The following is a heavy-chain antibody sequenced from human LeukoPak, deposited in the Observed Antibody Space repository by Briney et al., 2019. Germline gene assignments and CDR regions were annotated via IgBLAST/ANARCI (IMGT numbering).Heavy chain of an antibody. Sequence: GGSLRLSCAASGFTFDDYAMHWVRQAPGKGLEWVSGISWNSGSIAYADSVKGRFTISRDNAKNSLYLQMNSLRTEDTAVYYCARCIYTAMVSYWGQGTLVTVSS. CDR1: GFTFDDYA. V-gene: IGHV3-9*01. D-gene: IGHD5-18*01. CDR2: ISWNSGSI. J-gene: IGHJ4*02. CDR3: ARCIYTAMVSY.